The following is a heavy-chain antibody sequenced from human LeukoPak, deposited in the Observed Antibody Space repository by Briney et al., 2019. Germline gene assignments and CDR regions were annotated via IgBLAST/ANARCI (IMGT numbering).Heavy chain of an antibody. Sequence: SETLSLTCTVSGGSISSSSSYWGWIRQTPGKGLEWIGRIYYRGNTYYNPSLKSRVALSMGPSNNQFSLKLSSVTAADTAVYYCARHPSVGRWYYYDSSGYYYFDYWGQGTLVTVSS. CDR2: IYYRGNT. J-gene: IGHJ4*02. D-gene: IGHD3-22*01. CDR1: GGSISSSSSY. CDR3: ARHPSVGRWYYYDSSGYYYFDY. V-gene: IGHV4-39*01.